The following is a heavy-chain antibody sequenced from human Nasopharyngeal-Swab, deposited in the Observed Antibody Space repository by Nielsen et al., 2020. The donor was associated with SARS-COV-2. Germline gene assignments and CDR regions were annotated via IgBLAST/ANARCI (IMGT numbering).Heavy chain of an antibody. J-gene: IGHJ3*02. CDR3: ARDPRGTMIVVGDAFDI. Sequence: SETLSLTCAVSGGSISSSNWWRWVRQPPGKGLEWIGEIYHSGSTNYNPSLKSRVTISVDKSKNQFSLKLSSVTAADTAVYYCARDPRGTMIVVGDAFDIWGQGTMVTVSS. V-gene: IGHV4-4*02. CDR1: GGSISSSNW. D-gene: IGHD3-22*01. CDR2: IYHSGST.